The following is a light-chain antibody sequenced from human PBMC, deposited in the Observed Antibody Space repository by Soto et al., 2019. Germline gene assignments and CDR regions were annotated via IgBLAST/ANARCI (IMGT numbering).Light chain of an antibody. V-gene: IGKV3-20*01. Sequence: EIVLTQSPGTLSLSPGERATLSCRASQSVSSSNLAWYQQKPGQAPRLLIYGASSRATGIPDRFSGSGSGTDFTLIISRLEPEDFAVYYCQRYGSSPRTFGQGTTLEIK. J-gene: IGKJ1*01. CDR3: QRYGSSPRT. CDR1: QSVSSSN. CDR2: GAS.